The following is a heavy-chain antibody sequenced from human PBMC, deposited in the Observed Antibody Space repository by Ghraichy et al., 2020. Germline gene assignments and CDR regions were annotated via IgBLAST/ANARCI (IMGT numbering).Heavy chain of an antibody. CDR3: ARDMVEACPGYYYYYMDV. CDR2: INPNSGGT. J-gene: IGHJ6*03. V-gene: IGHV1-2*02. Sequence: ALVKVSCKASGYTFTGYYMHWVRQAPGQGLEWMGWINPNSGGTNYAQKFQGRVTMTRDTSISTAYMELSRLRSDDTAVYYCARDMVEACPGYYYYYMDVWGKETTVTVSS. CDR1: GYTFTGYY. D-gene: IGHD2-15*01.